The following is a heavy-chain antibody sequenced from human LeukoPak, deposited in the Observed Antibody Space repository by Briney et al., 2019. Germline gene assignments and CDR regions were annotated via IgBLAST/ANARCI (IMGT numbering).Heavy chain of an antibody. V-gene: IGHV3-72*01. CDR2: TRNKANSYTT. Sequence: GGSLRLSCAASGFTFSDHYMDWVRQAPGKGLEWVGRTRNKANSYTTEYAASVKGRFTISRDDSKNSLYLQMNSLRAEDTAVYYCARVSAAAKHYFDYWGQGTLVTVSS. D-gene: IGHD6-13*01. J-gene: IGHJ4*02. CDR1: GFTFSDHY. CDR3: ARVSAAAKHYFDY.